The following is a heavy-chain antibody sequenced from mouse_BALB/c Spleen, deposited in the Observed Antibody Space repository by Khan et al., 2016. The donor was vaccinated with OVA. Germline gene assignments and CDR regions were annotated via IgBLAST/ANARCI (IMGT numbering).Heavy chain of an antibody. CDR3: ARSTYRYAFVY. J-gene: IGHJ3*01. D-gene: IGHD2-12*01. CDR2: IIYTGYT. CDR1: GDSITSGY. Sequence: MQLEESGPSLVKPSQTLSLTCSVTGDSITSGYWNWIRKFPGNKLEYMGYIIYTGYTYYNPSLKSRISITRHKSKNQYYLQLNSVTDEDTATYYCARSTYRYAFVYWGQGTLVTVSA. V-gene: IGHV3-8*02.